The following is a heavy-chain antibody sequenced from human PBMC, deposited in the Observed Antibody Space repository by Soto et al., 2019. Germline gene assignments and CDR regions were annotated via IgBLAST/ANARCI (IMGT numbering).Heavy chain of an antibody. CDR1: GYTFSSYH. CDR2: ISAYNGNT. J-gene: IGHJ4*02. V-gene: IGHV1-18*01. CDR3: ARDGPPTDY. Sequence: QVQLVQSGAEVKKPGASVKVSCKASGYTFSSYHISWVRQAPGQGLEWMGWISAYNGNTNYAQKLQGRVTMTTDTSPNTAYMEPRILRSDDTAVYYGARDGPPTDYWGQGTLVTVSS.